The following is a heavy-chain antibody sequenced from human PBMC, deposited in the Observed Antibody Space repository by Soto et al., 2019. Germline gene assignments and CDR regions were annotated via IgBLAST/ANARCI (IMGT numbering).Heavy chain of an antibody. J-gene: IGHJ5*02. Sequence: QVRLVQSGAEMKKPGASVKVSCKASGYTFATYAIHWVRQAPGEGLGWMGWINPATGNTEYSEKFQDRVTLTRDTSATTAYMELRGLRFEDTAVYYCARRYKSAGWLETCGQGTLVTVSS. CDR3: ARRYKSAGWLET. V-gene: IGHV1-3*01. CDR2: INPATGNT. D-gene: IGHD1-20*01. CDR1: GYTFATYA.